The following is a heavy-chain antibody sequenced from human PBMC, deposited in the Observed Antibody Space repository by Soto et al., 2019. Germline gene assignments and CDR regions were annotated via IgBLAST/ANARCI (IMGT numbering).Heavy chain of an antibody. J-gene: IGHJ4*02. D-gene: IGHD5-18*01. CDR1: GFPFSSYW. V-gene: IGHV3-74*01. CDR3: ARGDGVSNDVNGYLGRH. CDR2: INSDGSGT. Sequence: EVQLVESGGGLVQPGESLTLSCAASGFPFSSYWLHWVRQAPGKALVWVSRINSDGSGTYYADSVQDRFTITRNNASNTLYRPMNRVRVLDTAVYFRARGDGVSNDVNGYLGRHWGQGTLVTVSS.